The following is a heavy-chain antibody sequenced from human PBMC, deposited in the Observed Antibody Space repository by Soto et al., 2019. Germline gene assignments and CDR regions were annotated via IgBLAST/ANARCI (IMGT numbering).Heavy chain of an antibody. V-gene: IGHV1-3*04. CDR2: INTGNGYP. J-gene: IGHJ4*02. CDR3: ARRHSSSGGFDY. Sequence: QVRLVQSGAEVKKPGASVKVSCKTSGYTFTSYAVHWVRQAPGQRLEWMGWINTGNGYPEYSQKFQGRVTFTRDTSASTVYMELSSLRSEDTALYYCARRHSSSGGFDYWGQGALVTVSS. D-gene: IGHD6-6*01. CDR1: GYTFTSYA.